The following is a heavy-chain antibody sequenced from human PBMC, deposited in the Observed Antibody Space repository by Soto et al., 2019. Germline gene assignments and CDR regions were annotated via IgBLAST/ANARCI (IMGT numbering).Heavy chain of an antibody. CDR3: AREAAGNGGAFYI. CDR1: GYTFTGYY. J-gene: IGHJ3*02. D-gene: IGHD6-13*01. Sequence: QVQLVQSGAEVKKPGASVKVSCKASGYTFTGYYMHWVRQAPGQGLEWMGWINPNSGGTNYAQKFQGWVTMTRDTSISTAYMELSRVRSDDTAVYYCAREAAGNGGAFYIWGQGTMVTVSS. V-gene: IGHV1-2*04. CDR2: INPNSGGT.